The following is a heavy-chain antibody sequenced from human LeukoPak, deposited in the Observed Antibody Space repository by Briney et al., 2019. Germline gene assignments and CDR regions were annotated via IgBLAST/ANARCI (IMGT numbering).Heavy chain of an antibody. CDR3: AARDIVATSTTFDY. D-gene: IGHD5-12*01. CDR1: GGSFSGYY. V-gene: IGHV4-34*01. CDR2: INHSRST. Sequence: SETLSLTCAVYGGSFSGYYWSWIRQPPGKGLEWIGEINHSRSTNYNPSLKSRVTISVDTSKNQFSLKLSSVTAADTAVYYCAARDIVATSTTFDYWGQGTLVTVSS. J-gene: IGHJ4*02.